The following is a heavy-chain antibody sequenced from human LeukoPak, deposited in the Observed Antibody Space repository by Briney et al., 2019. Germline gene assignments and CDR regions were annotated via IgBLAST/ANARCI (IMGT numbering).Heavy chain of an antibody. Sequence: GGSLRLSCAASGFTFDDYGMSWVRQAPGKGLEWVSGINWNGGSTGYADSVKGRFTISRDNAKNSLYLQMGSLRAEDMAVYYCARATTAMVPYYYYYMDVWGKGTTVTVSS. CDR3: ARATTAMVPYYYYYMDV. CDR1: GFTFDDYG. V-gene: IGHV3-20*04. CDR2: INWNGGST. D-gene: IGHD5-18*01. J-gene: IGHJ6*03.